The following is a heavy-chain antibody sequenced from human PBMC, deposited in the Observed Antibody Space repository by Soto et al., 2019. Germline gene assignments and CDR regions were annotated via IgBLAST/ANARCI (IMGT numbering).Heavy chain of an antibody. CDR2: ISAYNGTTI. D-gene: IGHD5-12*01. Sequence: ASVKVSRKASGYTFTSYGISWVRQAPGQGLEWMGWISAYNGTTIHYADSVKGRFTISRDNAKNSLYLQMNSLRAEDTAVYYCARVRGAYAIDCWGQGTLVTVS. V-gene: IGHV1-18*01. J-gene: IGHJ4*02. CDR3: ARVRGAYAIDC. CDR1: GYTFTSYG.